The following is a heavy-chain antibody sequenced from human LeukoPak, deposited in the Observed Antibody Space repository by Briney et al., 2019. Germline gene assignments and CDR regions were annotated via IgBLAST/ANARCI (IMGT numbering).Heavy chain of an antibody. J-gene: IGHJ5*02. CDR3: ASKPIVPASQGHYFDT. CDR2: VFHNGDS. D-gene: IGHD2-2*01. Sequence: PSETLSLTCTVSGASVRSHYWSWIRQPPGKGLEWIGNVFHNGDSSFAPSLTSRVTMSVDTSKNQFSLNLNSVTAADTAVYYCASKPIVPASQGHYFDTRGQGILVTVSS. V-gene: IGHV4-59*02. CDR1: GASVRSHY.